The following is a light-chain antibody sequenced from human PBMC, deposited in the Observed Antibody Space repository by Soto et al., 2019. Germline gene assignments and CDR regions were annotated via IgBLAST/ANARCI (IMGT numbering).Light chain of an antibody. Sequence: EIVLTQSPGTLSLSPGERATLSCRASQSISIIFLAWYQQKPGQAPRLVFYGASGRATGIPDRFSGSGSGTEFTLTISSLQPGDFATYYCQQSYSTPLTFGGGTKVDIK. CDR2: GAS. CDR3: QQSYSTPLT. J-gene: IGKJ4*01. V-gene: IGKV3-20*01. CDR1: QSISIIF.